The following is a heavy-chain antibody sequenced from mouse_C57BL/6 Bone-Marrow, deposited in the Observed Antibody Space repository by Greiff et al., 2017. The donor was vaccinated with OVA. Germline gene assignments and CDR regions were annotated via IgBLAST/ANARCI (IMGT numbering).Heavy chain of an antibody. J-gene: IGHJ1*03. D-gene: IGHD1-1*01. CDR2: NRNKANGYTT. V-gene: IGHV7-3*01. Sequence: EVMLVESGGGLVQPGGSLSLSCAASGFTFTDYYMSWVRQPPGKALEWLGFNRNKANGYTTEYSASVKGRFTISRDNSQSILYLQMNALRAEDSATYYCARITYFDVWGTGTTVTVSS. CDR3: ARITYFDV. CDR1: GFTFTDYY.